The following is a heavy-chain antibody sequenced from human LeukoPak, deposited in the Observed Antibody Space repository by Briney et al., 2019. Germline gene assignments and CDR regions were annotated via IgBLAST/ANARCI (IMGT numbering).Heavy chain of an antibody. Sequence: GGSLRLSCAASGFTFSSYEMNWVRQAPGKGLEWVSYISSSGSTIYYADSVKGRFTISRDNAKNSLYLQMNSLRAEDTAVYYCAKSRGNSGYDYDYWGQGTLVTVSS. CDR2: ISSSGSTI. J-gene: IGHJ4*02. CDR3: AKSRGNSGYDYDY. V-gene: IGHV3-48*03. D-gene: IGHD5-12*01. CDR1: GFTFSSYE.